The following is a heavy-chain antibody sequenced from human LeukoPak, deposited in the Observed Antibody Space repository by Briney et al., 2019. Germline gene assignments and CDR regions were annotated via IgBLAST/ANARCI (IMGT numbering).Heavy chain of an antibody. Sequence: PGGSLRLSCEVSGFTFSHYWMHWVRQAPGKGLVWVSRINSDGTSTTYADSVKGRFTISRDNAKNTLYLQMNSLGPEDIGVYYCARDAGYDIPVDYWGQGTLVTVSS. V-gene: IGHV3-74*01. D-gene: IGHD3-22*01. CDR3: ARDAGYDIPVDY. CDR2: INSDGTST. CDR1: GFTFSHYW. J-gene: IGHJ4*02.